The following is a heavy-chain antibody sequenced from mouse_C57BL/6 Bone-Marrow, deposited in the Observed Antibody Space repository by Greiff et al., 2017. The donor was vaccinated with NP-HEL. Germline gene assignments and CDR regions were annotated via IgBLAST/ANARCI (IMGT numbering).Heavy chain of an antibody. D-gene: IGHD2-1*01. CDR1: GYTFTSYG. CDR2: IYPRSGNT. CDR3: ARNIYYGILFDY. Sequence: QVQLQQSGAELARPGASVKLSCKASGYTFTSYGISWVKQRPGQGLEWIGEIYPRSGNTYYNEKFKGKATLTADKSSSTAYMELRSLTSEDSAVYFCARNIYYGILFDYWGQGTTLTVSS. J-gene: IGHJ2*01. V-gene: IGHV1-81*01.